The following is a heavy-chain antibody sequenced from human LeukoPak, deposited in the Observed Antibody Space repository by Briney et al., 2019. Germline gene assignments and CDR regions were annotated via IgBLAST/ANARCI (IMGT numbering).Heavy chain of an antibody. V-gene: IGHV3-30-3*01. CDR1: GFTFSSYA. Sequence: GGSLRLSCAASGFTFSSYAMHWVRQAPGKGLEWVAVISYDGSNKYYADSVKGRFTISRDNAKNSLYLQMNSLRAEDTAVYYCARGDGSGWYDYWGQGTLVTVSS. CDR2: ISYDGSNK. CDR3: ARGDGSGWYDY. J-gene: IGHJ4*02. D-gene: IGHD6-19*01.